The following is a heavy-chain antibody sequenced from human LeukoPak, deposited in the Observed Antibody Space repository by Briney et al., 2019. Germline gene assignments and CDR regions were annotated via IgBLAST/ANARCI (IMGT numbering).Heavy chain of an antibody. Sequence: AGGSLRLSCAASGFTFSGYAMSWVRQAPGKGLEWVSAISGSGGSTYYADSVKGRFTISRDNSKNTLYLQMNSLRAEDTAVYYCARSNDYGDLACWGQGTLVTVSS. CDR3: ARSNDYGDLAC. D-gene: IGHD4-17*01. CDR2: ISGSGGST. CDR1: GFTFSGYA. J-gene: IGHJ4*02. V-gene: IGHV3-23*01.